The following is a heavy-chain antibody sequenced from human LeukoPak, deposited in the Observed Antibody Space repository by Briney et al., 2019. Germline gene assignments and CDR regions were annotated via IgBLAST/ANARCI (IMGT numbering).Heavy chain of an antibody. CDR3: AKGSLPFDY. J-gene: IGHJ4*02. CDR1: GFTFSSYG. CDR2: ISYDGSNK. Sequence: GGSLRRSCAASGFTFSSYGMHWVRQAPGKGLEWVAVISYDGSNKYYADSVKGRFTISRDNSKNTLYLQMNSLRAEDTAVYYCAKGSLPFDYWGQGTLVTVSS. V-gene: IGHV3-30*18. D-gene: IGHD1-26*01.